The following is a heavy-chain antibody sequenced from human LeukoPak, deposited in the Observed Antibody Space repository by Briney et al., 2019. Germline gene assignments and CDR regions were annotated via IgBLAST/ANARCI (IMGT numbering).Heavy chain of an antibody. CDR1: GYTFTSYG. CDR2: ISAYNGNT. Sequence: ASVKVSCKASGYTFTSYGISWVRQAPRQGLEWMGWISAYNGNTNYAQKLQGRVTMTTDTSTSTAYMELRSLRSDDTAVYYCARDGDYYGSGSYFVDYWGQGTLVTVSS. CDR3: ARDGDYYGSGSYFVDY. J-gene: IGHJ4*02. V-gene: IGHV1-18*01. D-gene: IGHD3-10*01.